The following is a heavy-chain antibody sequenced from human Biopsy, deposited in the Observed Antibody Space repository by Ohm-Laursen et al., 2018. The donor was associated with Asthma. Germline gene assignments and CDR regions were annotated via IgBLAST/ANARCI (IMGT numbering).Heavy chain of an antibody. CDR3: ARGYRGYDRIQYYYNGMDV. V-gene: IGHV1-69*01. D-gene: IGHD5-12*01. J-gene: IGHJ6*02. CDR1: GDTFRTSA. CDR2: VIPLLDTG. Sequence: VSSVKVSCKTSGDTFRTSAFSWVRQAPGQGLERMGGVIPLLDTGDYAQKFQGRVTITADESTSTCYMELRSLTSEDTAVYFCARGYRGYDRIQYYYNGMDVWGQGTTVTVS.